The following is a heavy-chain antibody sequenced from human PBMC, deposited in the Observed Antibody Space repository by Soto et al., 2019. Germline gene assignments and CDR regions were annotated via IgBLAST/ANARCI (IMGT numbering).Heavy chain of an antibody. CDR1: GGTFSTYA. J-gene: IGHJ4*02. D-gene: IGHD5-18*01. CDR2: IIPMFGTA. V-gene: IGHV1-69*12. Sequence: QVQLVQSGAEEKKPESSVKVSCKAPGGTFSTYAISWVRQAPGQGLEWMGGIIPMFGTANYAQRFQDRVMITADESTNTVYMEMSSVRSEDTAVYFCASGIQLWLRRINNGYSGWGQGALVTVSS. CDR3: ASGIQLWLRRINNGYSG.